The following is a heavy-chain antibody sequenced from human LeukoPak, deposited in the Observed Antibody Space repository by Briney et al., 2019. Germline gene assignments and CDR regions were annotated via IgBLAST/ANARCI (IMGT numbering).Heavy chain of an antibody. D-gene: IGHD2-21*01. CDR3: ARAISALDY. Sequence: PSETLSLTCAVYGGSFSGYYWSWIRQPPGKGLEWIGEISHSGSTNYNPSLKSRVTISVDTSKNQFSLKLSSVTAADTAVYYCARAISALDYWGQGTLVTVSS. CDR2: ISHSGST. CDR1: GGSFSGYY. V-gene: IGHV4-34*01. J-gene: IGHJ4*02.